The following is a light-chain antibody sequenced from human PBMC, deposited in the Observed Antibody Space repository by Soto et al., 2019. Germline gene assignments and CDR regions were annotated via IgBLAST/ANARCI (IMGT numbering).Light chain of an antibody. CDR1: SSDVGGYNY. Sequence: QSVLTQPRSVSGSPGQSVTISCTGTSSDVGGYNYVSWYRQHPGKAPKLLIYDVNKRPSGVPDRFSGSKSGNTASLTISGLQAGDETDYYCCSYAGSYTHYVFGTGTKVTVL. J-gene: IGLJ1*01. CDR3: CSYAGSYTHYV. CDR2: DVN. V-gene: IGLV2-11*01.